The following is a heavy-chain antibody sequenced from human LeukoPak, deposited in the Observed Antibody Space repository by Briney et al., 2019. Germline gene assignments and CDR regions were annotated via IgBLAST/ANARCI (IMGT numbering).Heavy chain of an antibody. Sequence: ASVKVSCTASGYTFTSYYMHWVRQAPGQGLEWMGIINPSGGSTSYAQKFQGRVTMTRDTSTSTVYMELSSLRSEDTAVYYCARGYYDFWSGHSDYFDYWGQGTLVTVSS. CDR2: INPSGGST. CDR1: GYTFTSYY. CDR3: ARGYYDFWSGHSDYFDY. V-gene: IGHV1-46*01. D-gene: IGHD3-3*01. J-gene: IGHJ4*02.